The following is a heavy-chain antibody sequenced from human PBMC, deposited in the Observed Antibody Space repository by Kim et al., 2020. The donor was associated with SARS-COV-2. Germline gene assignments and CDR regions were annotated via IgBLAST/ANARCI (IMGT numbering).Heavy chain of an antibody. CDR1: GYTFTSYY. V-gene: IGHV1-46*01. D-gene: IGHD6-19*01. CDR2: INPSGGST. J-gene: IGHJ3*02. CDR3: ARGGIAVGERRAFDI. Sequence: ASVKVSCKASGYTFTSYYMHWVRQAPGQGLEWMGIINPSGGSTSYAQKFQGRVTMTRDTSTSTVYMELSSLRSEDTAVYYCARGGIAVGERRAFDIWGQGTMVTVSS.